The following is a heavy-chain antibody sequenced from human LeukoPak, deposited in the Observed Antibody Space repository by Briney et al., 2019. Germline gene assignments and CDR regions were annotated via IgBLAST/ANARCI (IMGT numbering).Heavy chain of an antibody. J-gene: IGHJ4*02. CDR1: GFTVSSNY. CDR3: ARELYSYGSYYFDY. Sequence: GGSLRLSCAASGFTVSSNYMSWVRQAPGKGLEWVSVTYSGGSTYYADSVKGRFTISRDNSKNTLYLQMNSLRAEDTAVYYCARELYSYGSYYFDYWGQGTLVTVSS. CDR2: TYSGGST. V-gene: IGHV3-53*01. D-gene: IGHD5-18*01.